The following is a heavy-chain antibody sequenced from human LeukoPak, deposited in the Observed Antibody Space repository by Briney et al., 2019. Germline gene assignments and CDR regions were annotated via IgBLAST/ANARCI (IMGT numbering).Heavy chain of an antibody. Sequence: GGSLRLSCAASGFTFSDYYMSWIRQAPGKGLEWVSYISSSGSTIYYADSVKGRFTISRDNAKNSLYLQMNSLRAEDTAVYYCARRCSSSCRAFDIWGQGTMVTVSS. D-gene: IGHD6-13*01. V-gene: IGHV3-11*01. J-gene: IGHJ3*02. CDR2: ISSSGSTI. CDR3: ARRCSSSCRAFDI. CDR1: GFTFSDYY.